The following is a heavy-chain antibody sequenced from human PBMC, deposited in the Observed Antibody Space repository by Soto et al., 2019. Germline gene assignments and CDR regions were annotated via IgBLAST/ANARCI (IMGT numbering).Heavy chain of an antibody. CDR2: ISGSGGST. V-gene: IGHV3-23*01. CDR1: GFPSSSYA. D-gene: IGHD3-22*01. J-gene: IGHJ4*02. Sequence: PGGSLRLSCAASGFPSSSYAMSWVRQAPGKGLEWVSAISGSGGSTYYADSVKGRFTISRDNSKNTLYLQMNSLRAEDTAVYYCAKYGKTDYYDSSGYPDYWGQGTLVTVSS. CDR3: AKYGKTDYYDSSGYPDY.